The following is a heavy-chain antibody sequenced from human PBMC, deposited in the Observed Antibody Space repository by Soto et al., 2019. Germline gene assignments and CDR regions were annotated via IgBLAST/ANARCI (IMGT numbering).Heavy chain of an antibody. CDR1: GYTFTSYG. CDR2: ISAYNGNT. J-gene: IGHJ6*03. CDR3: ARALLVPAATYYYYYMDV. D-gene: IGHD2-2*01. V-gene: IGHV1-18*01. Sequence: ASVKVSCKASGYTFTSYGISWVRQAPGQGLEWMGWISAYNGNTNYAQKLQGRVTMTTDTSTSTAYMELRSLRSDDTAVYYCARALLVPAATYYYYYMDVWGKGTTVTVSS.